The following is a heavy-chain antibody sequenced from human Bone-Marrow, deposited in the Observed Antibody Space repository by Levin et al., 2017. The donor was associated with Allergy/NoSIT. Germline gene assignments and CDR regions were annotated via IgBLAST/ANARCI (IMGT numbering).Heavy chain of an antibody. J-gene: IGHJ3*02. CDR3: ARGGTSQAFDI. Sequence: PGGSLRLSCAASGFTLSGFGMHWVRQAPGKGLEWVAVLYYDGTTTYYADSLKGRFNISRDTSKNTLSLQMNSLRAEDTAVCYCARGGTSQAFDIWGQGTMVTVSS. V-gene: IGHV3-33*01. D-gene: IGHD2-2*01. CDR1: GFTLSGFG. CDR2: LYYDGTTT.